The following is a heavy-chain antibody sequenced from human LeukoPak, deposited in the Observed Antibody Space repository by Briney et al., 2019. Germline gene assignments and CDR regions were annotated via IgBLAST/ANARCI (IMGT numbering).Heavy chain of an antibody. V-gene: IGHV1-69*04. CDR3: AKDETSWYYFDY. Sequence: SVKVSCKASGGTFSSYAISWVRQAPGQGLEWMGRIIPILGIANYAQKFQGRVTITADKSTSTAYMELSSLRSEDTAVYYCAKDETSWYYFDYWGQGTLVTVSS. CDR1: GGTFSSYA. D-gene: IGHD6-13*01. CDR2: IIPILGIA. J-gene: IGHJ4*02.